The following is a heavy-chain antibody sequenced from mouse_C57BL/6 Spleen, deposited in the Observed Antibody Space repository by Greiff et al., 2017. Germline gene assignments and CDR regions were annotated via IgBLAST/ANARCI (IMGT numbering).Heavy chain of an antibody. J-gene: IGHJ3*01. V-gene: IGHV1-80*01. CDR1: GYAFSSYW. D-gene: IGHD1-1*01. Sequence: QVQLQQSGAELVKPGASVKISCKASGYAFSSYWMNWVKQRPGKGLEWIGQIYPGDGDTNYNGKFKGKATLTADKSSSTAYMQLSSLTSEDSAVYFCARSGFITTSNAYWGQGTLVTVSA. CDR2: IYPGDGDT. CDR3: ARSGFITTSNAY.